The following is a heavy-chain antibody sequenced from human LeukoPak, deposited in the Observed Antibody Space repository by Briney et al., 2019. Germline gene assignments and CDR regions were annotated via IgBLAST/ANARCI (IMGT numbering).Heavy chain of an antibody. CDR3: ARGRYSAINWFDP. V-gene: IGHV4-30-4*01. J-gene: IGHJ5*02. Sequence: SETLSLTCTVSGGSISSGDYYWSWIRQPPGKGLEWIGYIYYSGSTYYNPSLKSRVTISVDTSKNQFSLKLSSVTAADTAVYYCARGRYSAINWFDPWGQGTLVTVSS. D-gene: IGHD2-15*01. CDR2: IYYSGST. CDR1: GGSISSGDYY.